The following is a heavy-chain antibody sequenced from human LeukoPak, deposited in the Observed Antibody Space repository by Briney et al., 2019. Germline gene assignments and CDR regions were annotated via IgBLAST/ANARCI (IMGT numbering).Heavy chain of an antibody. CDR3: ARHVPGPSRSSTHWFDP. J-gene: IGHJ5*02. V-gene: IGHV4-39*01. CDR2: IYYSGST. Sequence: SETLSLTRTVSGGSLSSSSYYWGWIRQPPGKGLEWIRSIYYSGSTYYNPSLKSRVTISVDTSKNQFSLKVSSVTAADPPVYYCARHVPGPSRSSTHWFDPWGQGTLVIVSS. CDR1: GGSLSSSSYY. D-gene: IGHD3-10*02.